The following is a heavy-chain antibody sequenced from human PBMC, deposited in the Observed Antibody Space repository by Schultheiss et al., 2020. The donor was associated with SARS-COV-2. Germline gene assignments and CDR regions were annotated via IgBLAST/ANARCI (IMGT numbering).Heavy chain of an antibody. D-gene: IGHD2-21*01. CDR3: ARGKSIGRDRKNGMDV. Sequence: SETLSLTCAVSGGSISSGGYSWSWIRQPPGKGLEWIGYIYYSGSTYYNPSLKSRVTISVDTSKNQFSLKLSSVTAADTAVYYCARGKSIGRDRKNGMDVWGQGTTVTVSS. CDR1: GGSISSGGYS. J-gene: IGHJ6*02. V-gene: IGHV4-30-2*01. CDR2: IYYSGST.